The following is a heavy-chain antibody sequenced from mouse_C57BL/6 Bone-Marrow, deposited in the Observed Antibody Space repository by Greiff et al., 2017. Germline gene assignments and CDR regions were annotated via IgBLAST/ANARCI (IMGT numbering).Heavy chain of an antibody. CDR1: GYTFTDYY. CDR3: ARSNYYGSRGGWYFDV. V-gene: IGHV1-75*01. CDR2: IFPGSGST. J-gene: IGHJ1*03. D-gene: IGHD1-1*01. Sequence: VQLQESGPELVKPGASVKISCKASGYTFTDYYINWVKQRPGQGLEWIGWIFPGSGSTYYNEKFKGKATLTVDKSSSTAYMLLSSLTSEDSAVYFCARSNYYGSRGGWYFDVWGTGTTVTVSS.